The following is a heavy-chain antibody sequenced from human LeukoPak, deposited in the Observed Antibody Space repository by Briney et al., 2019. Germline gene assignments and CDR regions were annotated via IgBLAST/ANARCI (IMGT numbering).Heavy chain of an antibody. V-gene: IGHV3-11*04. CDR3: ARPDYDILTGYQTDY. CDR1: GFTFSDYY. D-gene: IGHD3-9*01. Sequence: GGSLRLSCAASGFTFSDYYMSWIRQGPGKGLEWVSYISSSSSTIYYADSVKGRFTISRDNAKNSLYLQMNSLRDEDTAVYYCARPDYDILTGYQTDYWGQGTLVTVSS. J-gene: IGHJ4*02. CDR2: ISSSSSTI.